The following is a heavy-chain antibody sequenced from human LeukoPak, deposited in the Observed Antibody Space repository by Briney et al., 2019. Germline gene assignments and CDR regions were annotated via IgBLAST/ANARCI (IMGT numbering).Heavy chain of an antibody. CDR3: ARGTYGGPYYYYYYMDV. CDR1: GGTFSSYA. CDR2: IIPIFGTA. V-gene: IGHV1-69*06. Sequence: GSSVKVSCKASGGTFSSYAISWVRQAPGQGLEWMGGIIPIFGTANYAQKFQGRVTITADKSTSTAYMELSSLRSEDTAVYYCARGTYGGPYYYYYYMDVWGKGTTVTVSS. D-gene: IGHD4-23*01. J-gene: IGHJ6*03.